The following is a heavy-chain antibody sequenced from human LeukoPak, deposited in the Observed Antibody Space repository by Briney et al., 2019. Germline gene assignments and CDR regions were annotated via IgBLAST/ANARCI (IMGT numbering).Heavy chain of an antibody. CDR3: AKDRKARGWQYYFDY. V-gene: IGHV3-23*01. CDR1: GFTFSSYA. D-gene: IGHD6-19*01. CDR2: VSGSGGST. J-gene: IGHJ4*02. Sequence: GGSLRLSCAASGFTFSSYAMSWVRQAPGKGLEWVSTVSGSGGSTYYADSVKGRFTISRDNSKNTLYLQMNSLRAEDTAVYYCAKDRKARGWQYYFDYWGQGTLVTVSS.